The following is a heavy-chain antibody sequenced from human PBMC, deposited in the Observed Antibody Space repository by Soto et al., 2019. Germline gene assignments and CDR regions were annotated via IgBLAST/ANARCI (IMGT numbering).Heavy chain of an antibody. CDR2: ISSSSSTI. J-gene: IGHJ4*02. D-gene: IGHD2-15*01. CDR1: GFTFSSYS. V-gene: IGHV3-48*01. Sequence: WGSLRLSCAASGFTFSSYSMNWVRQAPGKGLEWVSYISSSSSTIYYADSVKGRFTISRDNAKNSLYLQMNSLRAEDTAVYYCARVRSVAATPYFDYWGQGTLVTVSS. CDR3: ARVRSVAATPYFDY.